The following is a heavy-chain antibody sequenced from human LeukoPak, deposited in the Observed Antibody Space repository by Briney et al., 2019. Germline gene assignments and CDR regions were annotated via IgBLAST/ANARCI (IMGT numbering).Heavy chain of an antibody. CDR3: ARVGYNWFDP. CDR2: IYYSGST. CDR1: GGSISSGGYY. J-gene: IGHJ5*02. Sequence: SETLSLTCTVSGGSISSGGYYWSWILQHPGKGLEWIGYIYYSGSTYYNPSLKSRVTISVDTSKNQFSLKLSSVTAADTAVYYCARVGYNWFDPWGQGTLVTVSS. V-gene: IGHV4-31*03. D-gene: IGHD3-16*01.